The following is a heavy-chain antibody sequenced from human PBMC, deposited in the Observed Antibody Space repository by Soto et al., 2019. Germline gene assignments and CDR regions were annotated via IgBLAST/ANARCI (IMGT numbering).Heavy chain of an antibody. Sequence: QVQLVQSGAEVKKPGSSVNVSCKASGGTFGTSAINWVRQAPGQGLEWMGAFIPLFSSTNYAQKFQARVTITVDESTATAYMELSSLTSEDTAVYYCAREGDYNFAYYSGMDVWGQGTTVIVSS. CDR3: AREGDYNFAYYSGMDV. D-gene: IGHD4-17*01. V-gene: IGHV1-69*01. J-gene: IGHJ6*02. CDR1: GGTFGTSA. CDR2: FIPLFSST.